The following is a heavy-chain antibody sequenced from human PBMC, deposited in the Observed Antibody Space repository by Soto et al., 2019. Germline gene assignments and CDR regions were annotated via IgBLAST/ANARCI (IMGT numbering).Heavy chain of an antibody. Sequence: ASVKVSCKASGFIFTNYYLHWVRQAPGQGLEWMGIINPSGGGTTHAQKFQGRVTMTRDTSTSTVYMELSSLRFEDTAVYYCARDPYGSGSYSVAFDIWGQGTMVTVSS. CDR3: ARDPYGSGSYSVAFDI. CDR2: INPSGGGT. V-gene: IGHV1-46*01. J-gene: IGHJ3*02. CDR1: GFIFTNYY. D-gene: IGHD3-10*01.